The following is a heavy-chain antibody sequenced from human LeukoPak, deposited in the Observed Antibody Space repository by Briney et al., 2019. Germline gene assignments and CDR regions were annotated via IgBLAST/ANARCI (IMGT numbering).Heavy chain of an antibody. V-gene: IGHV3-33*06. D-gene: IGHD1-26*01. CDR3: AKGTGLVGATRYYFDY. CDR2: IWYDGSNK. CDR1: GFTFSSYG. J-gene: IGHJ4*02. Sequence: GRSLRLSCAASGFTFSSYGMHWVRQAPGKGLEWVAVIWYDGSNKYYADSVKGRFTISRDNSQNTLYLQMNSLRVEDTAVYYCAKGTGLVGATRYYFDYWGQGTLVTVSS.